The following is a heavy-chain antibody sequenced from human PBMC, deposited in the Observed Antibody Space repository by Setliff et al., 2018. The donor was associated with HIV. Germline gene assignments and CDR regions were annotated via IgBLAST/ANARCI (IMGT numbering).Heavy chain of an antibody. J-gene: IGHJ4*01. CDR1: GGTFSSFG. Sequence: ASVKVSCKASGGTFSSFGISWVRQAPGQGLEWMGGIIPMFGSANYAQKFQGRVTITADESTNTAYMELGSLRSEDTAEYYCASLPRGSGYNYGFRDYYFDQWGQGTLVTVSS. CDR2: IIPMFGSA. D-gene: IGHD5-18*01. V-gene: IGHV1-69*13. CDR3: ASLPRGSGYNYGFRDYYFDQ.